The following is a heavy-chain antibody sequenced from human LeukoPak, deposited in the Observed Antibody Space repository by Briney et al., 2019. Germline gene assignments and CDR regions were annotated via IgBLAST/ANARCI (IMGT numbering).Heavy chain of an antibody. Sequence: ASVKVSFKVSGYTFTGYYMHWVRQAPGQGLEWMGWINPNSGGTNYAQKFQGRVTMTRDTSISTAYMELSRLRSDDTAVYYCAREGAGGDIGGYFDYWGQGTLVTVSS. D-gene: IGHD2-21*01. CDR1: GYTFTGYY. CDR2: INPNSGGT. J-gene: IGHJ4*02. CDR3: AREGAGGDIGGYFDY. V-gene: IGHV1-2*02.